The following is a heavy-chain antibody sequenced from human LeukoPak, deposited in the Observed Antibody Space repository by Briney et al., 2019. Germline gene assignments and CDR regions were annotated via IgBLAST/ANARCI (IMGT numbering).Heavy chain of an antibody. V-gene: IGHV1-18*01. CDR2: ISAYNGNT. J-gene: IGHJ4*02. CDR3: ARGLGNYPEIPLDY. Sequence: EASVKVSCKASGYTFTSYGISWMRQAPGQGLEWMGWISAYNGNTNYALKFQGRVTMTTDTSTSTAYMGLRSLRSDDTAVYYCARGLGNYPEIPLDYWGQGTMVTVSS. D-gene: IGHD3-16*02. CDR1: GYTFTSYG.